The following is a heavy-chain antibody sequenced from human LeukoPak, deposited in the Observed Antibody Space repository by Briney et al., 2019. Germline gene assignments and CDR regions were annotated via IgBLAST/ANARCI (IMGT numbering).Heavy chain of an antibody. CDR1: GYTFSSYY. CDR3: ARANGGGLDY. Sequence: ASVKVSCKTSGYTFSSYYMHWVRQAPGQGHEWLGIIHPTDGSTSYTQKIQGRVTMTRDTATGTVYLELSSLRSEDTAVYWCARANGGGLDYWGQRTLITVSS. CDR2: IHPTDGST. J-gene: IGHJ4*02. V-gene: IGHV1-46*01. D-gene: IGHD3-10*01.